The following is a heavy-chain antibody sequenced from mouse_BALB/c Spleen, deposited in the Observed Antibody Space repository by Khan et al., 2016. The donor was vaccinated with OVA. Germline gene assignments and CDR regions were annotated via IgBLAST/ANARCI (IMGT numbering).Heavy chain of an antibody. Sequence: VELVESGGDLMKPGASVKISCKATGYTFSSYWIEWVKQRPGHGLEWIGQIFPGSVSTTYNEKFKGTATFPADTSTNTAYMQLSSLTSEDSAVYYCARVGYGVFAYGGQGTLVTVSA. J-gene: IGHJ3*01. D-gene: IGHD2-2*01. CDR3: ARVGYGVFAY. CDR1: GYTFSSYW. V-gene: IGHV1-9*01. CDR2: IFPGSVST.